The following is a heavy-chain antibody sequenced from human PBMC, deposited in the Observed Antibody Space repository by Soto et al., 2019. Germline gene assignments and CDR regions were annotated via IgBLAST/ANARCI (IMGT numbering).Heavy chain of an antibody. CDR2: ISDDGDST. CDR3: AKRSGYQESAYLDY. V-gene: IGHV3-23*01. Sequence: EVQLLESGGDLVQPGGSLRLSCAVSRFTFSSYGMNWVLQAPGKGLEWVSSISDDGDSTYYADSVKGRFTISRDNSKNTLYLQMNSLRAEDTAVYYCAKRSGYQESAYLDYWGQGTLVTVSS. D-gene: IGHD5-12*01. CDR1: RFTFSSYG. J-gene: IGHJ4*02.